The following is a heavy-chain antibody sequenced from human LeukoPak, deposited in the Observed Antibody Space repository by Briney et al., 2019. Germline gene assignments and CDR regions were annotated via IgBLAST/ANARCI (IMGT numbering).Heavy chain of an antibody. CDR3: ARDGAAIIGGAYYYGMDV. V-gene: IGHV3-21*01. CDR2: ISSSSSYI. D-gene: IGHD2-2*01. CDR1: GFTFSSYS. J-gene: IGHJ6*02. Sequence: GGSLRLSCAASGFTFSSYSMNWVRQAPGKGLEWVSSISSSSSYIYYADSVKGRFTISRDNAKNSLYLQMNSLRAEDTAVYYCARDGAAIIGGAYYYGMDVWGQGTTVTVSS.